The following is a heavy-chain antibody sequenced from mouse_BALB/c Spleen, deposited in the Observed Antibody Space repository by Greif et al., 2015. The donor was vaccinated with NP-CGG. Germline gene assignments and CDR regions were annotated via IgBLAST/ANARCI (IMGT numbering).Heavy chain of an antibody. J-gene: IGHJ1*01. V-gene: IGHV3-8*02. D-gene: IGHD2-1*01. CDR1: GDSITSGY. Sequence: EVQLQQSGPSLVKPSQTLSLTCSVTGDSITSGYWNWIRKFPGNKLEYMGYISYSGSTYYNPSLKSRISITRDTSKNXYYLQLNSVTTEDTATYYCARERVYYGNYGWYFDVWGAGTTVTVSS. CDR2: ISYSGST. CDR3: ARERVYYGNYGWYFDV.